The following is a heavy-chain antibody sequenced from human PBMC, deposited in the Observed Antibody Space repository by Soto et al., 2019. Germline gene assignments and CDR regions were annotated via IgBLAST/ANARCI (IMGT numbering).Heavy chain of an antibody. CDR3: ARHSGYDYVFDY. CDR1: GGSVSSGGYY. J-gene: IGHJ4*02. CDR2: IYYSGTT. V-gene: IGHV4-31*03. Sequence: ALSITCTVSGGSVSSGGYYWSWIRQHPGTGLEWIGYIYYSGTTYFNPSLKSRASISLDTSKNEFSLKLTSVTFDDTAVYYCARHSGYDYVFDYWGQGTLVTVSS. D-gene: IGHD5-12*01.